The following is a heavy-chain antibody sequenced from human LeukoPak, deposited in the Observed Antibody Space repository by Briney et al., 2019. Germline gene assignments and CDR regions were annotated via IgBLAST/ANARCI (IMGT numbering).Heavy chain of an antibody. CDR2: INDSGGNS. D-gene: IGHD3-10*01. J-gene: IGHJ4*02. Sequence: GGSLRLSCAASGFTFSSYAMSWVRQAPGKGLEGVSLINDSGGNSYYADSVKGRFTISRDNSKNSLFLQRNSLRAEDTAVYYCAKTSAGIRGGYFDYWGQGTLVTVSS. CDR1: GFTFSSYA. CDR3: AKTSAGIRGGYFDY. V-gene: IGHV3-23*01.